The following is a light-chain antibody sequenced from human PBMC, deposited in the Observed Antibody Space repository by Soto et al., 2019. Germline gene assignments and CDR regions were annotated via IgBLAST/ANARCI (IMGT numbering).Light chain of an antibody. CDR2: AAS. J-gene: IGKJ5*01. CDR3: QQGDSFPIT. Sequence: DIQMTQSPSSVSASVGDRVTITCRASQSISSSLAWYQQKPGTVPKLLIYAASSLQSGVPSRFSGSGAGTEFTLSFTSLQPEDFGTYYCQQGDSFPITFGQGRRLEIK. V-gene: IGKV1-12*01. CDR1: QSISSS.